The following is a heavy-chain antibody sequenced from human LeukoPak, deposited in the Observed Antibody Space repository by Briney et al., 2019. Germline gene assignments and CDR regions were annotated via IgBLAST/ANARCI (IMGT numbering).Heavy chain of an antibody. CDR2: ISSSSSTI. J-gene: IGHJ3*02. D-gene: IGHD1-20*01. V-gene: IGHV3-48*01. Sequence: GGSLRLSCAASGFTFSSYSMNWVRQAPGKGLEWVSYISSSSSTIYYADSVKGRFTISRDNAKNSLYLQMNSLRAEDTAVYYCARMSYNWNPRDAFDIWGQGTMVTVSS. CDR3: ARMSYNWNPRDAFDI. CDR1: GFTFSSYS.